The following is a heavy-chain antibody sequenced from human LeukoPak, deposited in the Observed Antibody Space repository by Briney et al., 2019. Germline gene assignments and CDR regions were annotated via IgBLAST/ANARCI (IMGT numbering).Heavy chain of an antibody. D-gene: IGHD6-13*01. J-gene: IGHJ4*02. CDR3: ARGPGYSSSWYYFDY. Sequence: GGSLRLSCAASGFTFSSYAMHWVRQAPGKGLEWVAVISYDGSNKYYADSVKGRFTISRDNPKNTLYLQMNSLRAEDTAVYYCARGPGYSSSWYYFDYWGQGTLVTVSS. CDR2: ISYDGSNK. CDR1: GFTFSSYA. V-gene: IGHV3-30*04.